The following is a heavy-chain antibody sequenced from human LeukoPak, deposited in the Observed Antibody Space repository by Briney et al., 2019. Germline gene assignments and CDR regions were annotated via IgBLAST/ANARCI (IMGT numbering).Heavy chain of an antibody. D-gene: IGHD3-22*01. J-gene: IGHJ4*02. CDR2: ISYDGRNK. Sequence: GRSLRLSCAASEFTFNNHDMHWVRQAPGKGLEWVAAISYDGRNKYYADSVKGRFTISRDNSKNTLYLQMNSLRAEDTAVYYCASARYYYDSSGYYYDYWGQGTLVTVSS. V-gene: IGHV3-30*14. CDR1: EFTFNNHD. CDR3: ASARYYYDSSGYYYDY.